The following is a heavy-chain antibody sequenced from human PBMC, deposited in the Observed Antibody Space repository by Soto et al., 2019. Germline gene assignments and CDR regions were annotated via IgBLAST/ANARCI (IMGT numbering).Heavy chain of an antibody. V-gene: IGHV3-74*01. Sequence: GGSLRLSCAASGFTFSSYWMHWVRQVPGKGLVCVSRINPDGSITIYADSAKGRFTISRDNTKNTLYLQMNSLRADDTAMYYCARVKDGNSHLDYWGQGALVTVSS. D-gene: IGHD4-17*01. CDR3: ARVKDGNSHLDY. CDR2: INPDGSIT. CDR1: GFTFSSYW. J-gene: IGHJ4*02.